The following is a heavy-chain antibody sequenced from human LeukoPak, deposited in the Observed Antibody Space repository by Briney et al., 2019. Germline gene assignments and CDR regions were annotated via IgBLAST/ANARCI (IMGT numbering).Heavy chain of an antibody. D-gene: IGHD3-9*01. CDR2: ISPNSGGT. CDR3: AREFEGTSYYDILTGLVDY. Sequence: GASVKVSCKASGYTFTGYYMHWVRQAPGQGLEWMGWISPNSGGTNYAQKFQGRVTMTRDTSISTAYMELSRLRSDDTAVYYCAREFEGTSYYDILTGLVDYWGQGTLVTASS. CDR1: GYTFTGYY. V-gene: IGHV1-2*02. J-gene: IGHJ4*02.